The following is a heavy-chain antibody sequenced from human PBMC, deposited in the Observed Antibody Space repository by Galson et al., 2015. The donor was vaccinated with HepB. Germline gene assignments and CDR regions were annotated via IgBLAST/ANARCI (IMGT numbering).Heavy chain of an antibody. Sequence: SVKVSCKASGYTFTSYYMHWVRQAPGQGLEWMGIINPSGGSTSYAQKFQGRVTMTRDTSTSTVYMELSSLRSEDTAVYYCARDRRYYDSSGYSPSNWFDPWGQGTLVTVSS. CDR3: ARDRRYYDSSGYSPSNWFDP. CDR2: INPSGGST. CDR1: GYTFTSYY. J-gene: IGHJ5*02. D-gene: IGHD3-22*01. V-gene: IGHV1-46*03.